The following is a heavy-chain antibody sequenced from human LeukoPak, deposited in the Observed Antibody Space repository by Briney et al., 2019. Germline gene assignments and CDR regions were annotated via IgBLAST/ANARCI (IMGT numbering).Heavy chain of an antibody. Sequence: SETLSLTCTVSGDSISSGSYYWGWIRQPPGKGLEWIGSAKYGDTYYNPSLKSRVTIYVDTSKNQFSLKLSSVTAADTAVYYCARGDYYRDAFDIWGQGTMVTVSS. V-gene: IGHV4-39*07. CDR2: AKYGDT. CDR3: ARGDYYRDAFDI. J-gene: IGHJ3*02. D-gene: IGHD2-21*01. CDR1: GDSISSGSYY.